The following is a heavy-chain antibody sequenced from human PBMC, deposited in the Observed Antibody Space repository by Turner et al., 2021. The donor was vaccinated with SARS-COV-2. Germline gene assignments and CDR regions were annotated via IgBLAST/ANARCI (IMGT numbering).Heavy chain of an antibody. CDR2: ISYDGSNK. Sequence: QVQLVESGGGVVQPGRSLRLSCAASGCTFSSYGLHLVRQAPGKGLEWVAVISYDGSNKFYADSVKGRFTISRDNSKNTLYLQMNSLRAEDTAVYYCAKITGTTTGDYWGQGTLVTFSS. D-gene: IGHD1-7*01. CDR3: AKITGTTTGDY. J-gene: IGHJ4*02. CDR1: GCTFSSYG. V-gene: IGHV3-30*18.